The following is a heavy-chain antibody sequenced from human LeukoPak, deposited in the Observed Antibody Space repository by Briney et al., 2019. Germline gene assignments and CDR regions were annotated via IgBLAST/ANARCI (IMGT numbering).Heavy chain of an antibody. Sequence: PGGSLRLSCAASGFTFSTYAMSWVRQAPGRGLEWVSAVSESGSGTYYADSVKGRFTISRDNTKNSLSLQLNGLRAEDTAVYYCARDGTAAGLYFDLWGQGTLVTVSS. D-gene: IGHD6-13*01. CDR3: ARDGTAAGLYFDL. V-gene: IGHV3-23*01. J-gene: IGHJ4*01. CDR1: GFTFSTYA. CDR2: VSESGSGT.